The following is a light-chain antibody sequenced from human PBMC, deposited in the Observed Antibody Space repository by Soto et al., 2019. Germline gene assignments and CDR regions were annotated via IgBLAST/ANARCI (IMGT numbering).Light chain of an antibody. CDR1: SSDVGNYNL. J-gene: IGLJ2*01. CDR2: EGG. V-gene: IGLV2-23*01. CDR3: CSYAGSYTLV. Sequence: QSALTQPASVSGSPGQSITICCSGTSSDVGNYNLVSWYQQYPGKAPKLMIYEGGKRPSGVSNRFSGSKSGNTASLTISGLQTEDEADYYCCSYAGSYTLVFGGGTKVTVL.